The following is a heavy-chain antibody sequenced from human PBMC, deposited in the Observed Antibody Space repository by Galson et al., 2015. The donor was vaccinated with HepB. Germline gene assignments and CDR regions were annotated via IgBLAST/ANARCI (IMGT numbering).Heavy chain of an antibody. J-gene: IGHJ4*02. D-gene: IGHD6-13*01. CDR2: ISYDGRDK. CDR1: GFTFSSYA. V-gene: IGHV3-30*04. Sequence: SLRLSCAASGFTFSSYAMHWVRQAPGKGLEWVAFISYDGRDKFYADSVKGRFTISRDNSKNTLYLQMNSLRAEDTAIYYCARERVYDDELFDYWGQGTLVTVSS. CDR3: ARERVYDDELFDY.